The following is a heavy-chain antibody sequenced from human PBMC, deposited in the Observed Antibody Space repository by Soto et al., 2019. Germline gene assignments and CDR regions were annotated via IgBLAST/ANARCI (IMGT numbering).Heavy chain of an antibody. D-gene: IGHD6-19*01. V-gene: IGHV4-39*01. CDR3: ARHYSSGWDYFDY. CDR1: GGSIGTRNYY. CDR2: LYYSGST. Sequence: QLQLQESGPGLVKPSETLSLTCNVSGGSIGTRNYYWAWIRQPPGKGLEWIGSLYYSGSTYYNPSLKSRVTISADTSKNQFSLKVTSVTAADTAVYYCARHYSSGWDYFDYWGQGTLVTVSS. J-gene: IGHJ4*02.